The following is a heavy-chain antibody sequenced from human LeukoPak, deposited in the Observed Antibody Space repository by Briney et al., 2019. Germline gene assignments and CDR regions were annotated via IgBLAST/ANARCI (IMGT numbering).Heavy chain of an antibody. V-gene: IGHV1-2*02. D-gene: IGHD3-10*01. CDR1: GYTFTGYY. J-gene: IGHJ5*02. CDR3: ARDFGSVLLWFDPSGGWFDP. Sequence: ASVKVSCKASGYTFTGYYMHWVRQAPGQGFEWMGWINPNSGGTNYAQKFQGRVTMTRDTSISTAYMELSRLRSDDTAVYYCARDFGSVLLWFDPSGGWFDPWGQGTLVTVSA. CDR2: INPNSGGT.